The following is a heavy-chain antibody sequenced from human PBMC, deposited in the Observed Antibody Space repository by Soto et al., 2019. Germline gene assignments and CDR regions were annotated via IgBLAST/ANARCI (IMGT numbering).Heavy chain of an antibody. CDR1: GFTFSSYG. Sequence: GGSLRLSCAASGFTFSSYGMHWVRQAPGKGLEWVAVISYDGSNKYYADSVKGRFTISRDNSKNTLYLQMNSLRAEDTAVYYCAKDSLRYDFWSGYYPPRHYYYYMDVWGKGTTVTVSS. D-gene: IGHD3-3*01. CDR3: AKDSLRYDFWSGYYPPRHYYYYMDV. CDR2: ISYDGSNK. J-gene: IGHJ6*03. V-gene: IGHV3-30*18.